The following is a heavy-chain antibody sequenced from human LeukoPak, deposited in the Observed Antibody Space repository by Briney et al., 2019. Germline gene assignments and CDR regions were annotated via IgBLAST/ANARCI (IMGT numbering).Heavy chain of an antibody. V-gene: IGHV4-39*07. CDR3: ASYRRMTTVTTDDY. Sequence: SSETLSLTCTVSGGSISSSSYYWGWIRQPPGKGLEWIGSIYYSGSTYYNPSLKSRVTISVDTSKNQFSLKLSSVTAADTAVYYCASYRRMTTVTTDDYWGQGTLVTVSS. CDR1: GGSISSSSYY. D-gene: IGHD4-17*01. CDR2: IYYSGST. J-gene: IGHJ4*02.